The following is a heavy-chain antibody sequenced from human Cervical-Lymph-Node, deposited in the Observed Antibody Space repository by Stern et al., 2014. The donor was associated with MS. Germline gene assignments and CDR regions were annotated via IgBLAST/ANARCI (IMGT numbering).Heavy chain of an antibody. CDR3: ARDDPYDSVAFEI. Sequence: QVQLVQSGAAVKKPGSSVNVSCLASGDTFSSYGFSWVRQAPGQGLEWMGGIVPVFNTPHYAQRFQGRLTITADDSTGTVYMDLRNLTSEDTAIYYCARDDPYDSVAFEIWGQGTLVTVSS. D-gene: IGHD3-22*01. V-gene: IGHV1-69*01. CDR2: IVPVFNTP. J-gene: IGHJ3*02. CDR1: GDTFSSYG.